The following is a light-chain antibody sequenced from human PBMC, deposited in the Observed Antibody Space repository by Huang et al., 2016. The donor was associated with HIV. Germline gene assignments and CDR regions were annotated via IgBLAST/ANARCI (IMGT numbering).Light chain of an antibody. V-gene: IGKV3-15*01. J-gene: IGKJ3*01. CDR3: QQYDNWPPFT. CDR1: QSVRSN. Sequence: EIVMTQSPGTLSVSPGEKATLSCRASQSVRSNLSWYQQKPGQSPRLLIYDASTRATCGPARFSGSGSGTQFTLSISILQSEDVAVYYCQQYDNWPPFTFGPGTKVDIK. CDR2: DAS.